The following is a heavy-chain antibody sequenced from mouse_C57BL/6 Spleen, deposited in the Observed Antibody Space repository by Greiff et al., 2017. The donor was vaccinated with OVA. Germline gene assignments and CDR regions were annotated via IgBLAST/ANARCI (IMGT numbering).Heavy chain of an antibody. J-gene: IGHJ2*01. Sequence: VQLQQSGAELVRPGASVKLSCTASGFTITDYYMHWVKQTPEQGLEWIGSIDPEAGDTDYAPKFQGKAIMTADTSSNTAYLQLSHLTSEDTAVYYCTASFGYYGRDYGDWGKGTTVTVST. CDR2: IDPEAGDT. D-gene: IGHD1-1*01. CDR3: TASFGYYGRDYGD. V-gene: IGHV14-1*01. CDR1: GFTITDYY.